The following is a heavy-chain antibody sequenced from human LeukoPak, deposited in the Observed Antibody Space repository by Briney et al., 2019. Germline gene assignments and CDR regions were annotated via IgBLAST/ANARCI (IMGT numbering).Heavy chain of an antibody. CDR2: FDPEDGET. CDR3: APTWYSSGWYMVY. V-gene: IGHV1-24*01. D-gene: IGHD6-19*01. J-gene: IGHJ4*02. CDR1: GYTLTELS. Sequence: GASVKVSCKVSGYTLTELSMHWVRQAPGKGLDWMGGFDPEDGETIYAQKFQGRVTMTEDTSTDTAYMELSSLRSEDTAVYYCAPTWYSSGWYMVYWGQGTLVTVSS.